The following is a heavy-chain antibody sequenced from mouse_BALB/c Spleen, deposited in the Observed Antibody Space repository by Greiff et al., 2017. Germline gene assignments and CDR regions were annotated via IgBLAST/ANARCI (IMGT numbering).Heavy chain of an antibody. Sequence: EVKVVESGGGLVKPGGSLKLSCAASGFTFSDYYMYWVRQTPEKRLEWVATISDGGSYTYYPDSVKGRFTISRDNAKNNLYLQMSSLKSEDTAMYYCARDGTTAFYAMDYWGQGTSVTVSS. D-gene: IGHD1-2*01. CDR3: ARDGTTAFYAMDY. CDR1: GFTFSDYY. V-gene: IGHV5-4*02. CDR2: ISDGGSYT. J-gene: IGHJ4*01.